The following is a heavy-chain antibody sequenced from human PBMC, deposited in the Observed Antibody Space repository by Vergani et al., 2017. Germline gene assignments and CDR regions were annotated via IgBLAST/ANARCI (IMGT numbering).Heavy chain of an antibody. CDR1: GFTFSSYA. J-gene: IGHJ4*02. Sequence: EVQLLESGGGLVQPGGSLRLSCAASGFTFSSYATSWVRQAPGKGLEWVPAISGSGGSTYSADSVKGRFTISRDNSKNTLYLQMNSLRAEDTAVYYCAKENSGGSRHCFDYWGQGTLVTVSS. V-gene: IGHV3-23*01. CDR3: AKENSGGSRHCFDY. D-gene: IGHD2-15*01. CDR2: ISGSGGST.